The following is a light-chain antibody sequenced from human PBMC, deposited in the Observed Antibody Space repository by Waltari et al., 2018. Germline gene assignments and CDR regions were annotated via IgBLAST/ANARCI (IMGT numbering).Light chain of an antibody. J-gene: IGLJ2*01. CDR3: SSYTSSNTV. CDR2: EVR. CDR1: NSDVGGYDY. Sequence: QSALTQPASVSGSPGQSITISCTGTNSDVGGYDYVSWYQQHPGKAPKLMIYEVRNRPSGVSSRFSGSKSGNTASLTISGLQAEDEADYYCSSYTSSNTVFGGGTTLTVL. V-gene: IGLV2-14*01.